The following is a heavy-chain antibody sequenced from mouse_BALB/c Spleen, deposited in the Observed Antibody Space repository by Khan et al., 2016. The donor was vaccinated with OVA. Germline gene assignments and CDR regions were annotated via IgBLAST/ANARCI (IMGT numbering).Heavy chain of an antibody. J-gene: IGHJ2*01. CDR2: TYPGGGYT. CDR1: GYTFTNYW. D-gene: IGHD3-1*01. Sequence: QIQLVQSGAELVRPGTSVKMSCKAAGYTFTNYWIGWVKQRPGHGLEWIGDTYPGGGYTNYNEKFKGKATLTADTSSSTAYMQLSGLTSEDSAIYYCERRGAARATWDYFDYWGQGTTLPVSS. V-gene: IGHV1-63*02. CDR3: ERRGAARATWDYFDY.